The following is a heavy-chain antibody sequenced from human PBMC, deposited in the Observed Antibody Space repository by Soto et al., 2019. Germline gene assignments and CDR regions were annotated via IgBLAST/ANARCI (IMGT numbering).Heavy chain of an antibody. Sequence: QVQLVESGGGVVQPGRSLRLSYAASGFTFSTYGMHWVRQAPGKGLEWVAVMSYDGNNKYYADSVKGRFTISRDNSKNTLFLQMNSLRAADTAVYYCAKDHLPSTVTTPGYWGQGTLVTVSS. V-gene: IGHV3-30*18. J-gene: IGHJ4*02. CDR3: AKDHLPSTVTTPGY. CDR1: GFTFSTYG. CDR2: MSYDGNNK. D-gene: IGHD4-17*01.